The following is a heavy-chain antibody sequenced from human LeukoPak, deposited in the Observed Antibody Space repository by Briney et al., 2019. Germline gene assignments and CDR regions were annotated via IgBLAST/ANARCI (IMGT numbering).Heavy chain of an antibody. V-gene: IGHV3-23*01. CDR2: ISGSGGST. Sequence: GGSLRLSCAASGFTFSSYAMSWARQAPGKGLEWVSAISGSGGSTYYADSVKGRFTISRDNSKNTLYLQMNSLRAEDTAVYYCAKDRVVRGVIIRDLDYWGQGTLVTVS. CDR1: GFTFSSYA. J-gene: IGHJ4*02. D-gene: IGHD3-10*01. CDR3: AKDRVVRGVIIRDLDY.